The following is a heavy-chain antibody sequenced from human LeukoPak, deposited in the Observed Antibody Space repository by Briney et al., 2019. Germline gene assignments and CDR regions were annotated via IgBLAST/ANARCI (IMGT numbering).Heavy chain of an antibody. J-gene: IGHJ4*02. V-gene: IGHV3-23*01. CDR2: ISGSGGST. CDR3: AKDRSVVVVIYYFDY. D-gene: IGHD3-22*01. Sequence: GGTLRLSCAASGFTFSSYGMSWVRQAPGKGLEWVSAISGSGGSTYYADSVKGRFTISRDNSKNTLYLQMNSLRAEDTAVYYCAKDRSVVVVIYYFDYWGQGTLVTVSS. CDR1: GFTFSSYG.